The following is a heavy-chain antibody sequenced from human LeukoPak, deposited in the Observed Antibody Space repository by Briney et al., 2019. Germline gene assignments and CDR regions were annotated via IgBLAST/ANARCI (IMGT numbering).Heavy chain of an antibody. CDR1: GFTFRTYA. D-gene: IGHD5/OR15-5a*01. V-gene: IGHV3-23*01. CDR2: ISGSGNGT. J-gene: IGHJ4*02. CDR3: AKRTVSAFDS. Sequence: GGSLRLSCTASGFTFRTYAMTWVRQAPGKGLEWLSGISGSGNGTYYADSVKGRFIISRDNSKNMVYLQMNSLTVEDTATYYCAKRTVSAFDSWGQGTLLIVSS.